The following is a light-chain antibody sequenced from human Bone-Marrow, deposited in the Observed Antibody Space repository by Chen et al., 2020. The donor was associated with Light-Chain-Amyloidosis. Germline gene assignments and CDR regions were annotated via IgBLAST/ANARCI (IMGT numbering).Light chain of an antibody. CDR1: DLPTKY. CDR2: RDT. J-gene: IGLJ2*01. V-gene: IGLV3-25*03. Sequence: SYDLTQPPSVSVSPGQTARITCSGDDLPTKYAYWYQQKPGQARVLVIHRDTERPWGISERFSGSSSGTTATLTISGVQAEDEADYHCQSADSSGTYEVIFGGGTKLTVL. CDR3: QSADSSGTYEVI.